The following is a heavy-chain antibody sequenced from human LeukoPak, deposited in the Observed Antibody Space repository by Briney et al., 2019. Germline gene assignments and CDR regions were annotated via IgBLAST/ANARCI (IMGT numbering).Heavy chain of an antibody. V-gene: IGHV3-21*01. J-gene: IGHJ4*02. CDR1: GFTFSTYT. CDR2: INRGGSTT. D-gene: IGHD3-22*01. Sequence: GGSVRLSCAASGFTFSTYTMNWARQAPGKGLEWVSPINRGGSTTHYADSVKGRFTISRDNAQNSLYLQMNSLRVDDAAVYYCLRGDSRDFWGQGTLVTVSS. CDR3: LRGDSRDF.